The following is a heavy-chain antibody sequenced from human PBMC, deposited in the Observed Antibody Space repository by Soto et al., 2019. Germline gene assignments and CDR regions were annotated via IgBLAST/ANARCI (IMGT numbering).Heavy chain of an antibody. CDR1: GYTFTSYG. Sequence: QVQLVQSGAEVKKPGASVKVSCKASGYTFTSYGISWVRQAPGKGLEWMGWISAYNGNTNFAKKLQGRVTMTTDTTXXXAYXXXXXXXSXATAXYYXXXXXXAARPFDYWGQGTLVTVSS. CDR3: XXXXXAARPFDY. D-gene: IGHD6-6*01. V-gene: IGHV1-18*01. CDR2: ISAYNGNT. J-gene: IGHJ4*02.